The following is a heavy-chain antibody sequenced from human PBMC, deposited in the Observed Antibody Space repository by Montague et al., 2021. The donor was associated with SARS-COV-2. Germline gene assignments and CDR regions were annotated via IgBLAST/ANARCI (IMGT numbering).Heavy chain of an antibody. J-gene: IGHJ3*02. CDR3: ASTTYYYDSSGSDAFDI. CDR2: IYYSGST. Sequence: SETLSLTCTVSGGSISSSSYYWGWLRQPPGKGLEWIGSIYYSGSTYYNPSLKSRVTISVDTSKNQFSLKLSSVTAADTAAYYCASTTYYYDSSGSDAFDIWGQGTMVTVSS. V-gene: IGHV4-39*01. CDR1: GGSISSSSYY. D-gene: IGHD3-22*01.